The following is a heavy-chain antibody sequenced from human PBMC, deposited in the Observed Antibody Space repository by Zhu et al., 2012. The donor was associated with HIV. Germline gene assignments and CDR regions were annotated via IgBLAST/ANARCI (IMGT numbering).Heavy chain of an antibody. CDR2: IYHSGST. Sequence: QVQLQESGPGLVKPSETLSLTCAVSGYSISSGYYWGWIRQPPGKGLEWIGSIYHSGSTYYNPSLKSRVTISVDTSKNQFSLKLSSVTAADTAVYYCASSNVAPGIAAFWGQGTLVTVSS. CDR3: ASSNVAPGIAAF. D-gene: IGHD6-25*01. J-gene: IGHJ4*02. CDR1: GYSISSGYY. V-gene: IGHV4-38-2*01.